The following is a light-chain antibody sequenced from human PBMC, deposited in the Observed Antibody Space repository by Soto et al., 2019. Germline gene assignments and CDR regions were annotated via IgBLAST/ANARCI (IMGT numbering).Light chain of an antibody. V-gene: IGKV3-20*01. J-gene: IGKJ1*01. CDR1: QSVSSTY. Sequence: IVLTQCPATLSLSPGERAILSCRASQSVSSTYLAWYQQKPGQAPRLLIYGASSRATGIPDRFSGSGSGTDFTLTISRLEPEDFAVYYCQQYGSSPPWTFGQGTKVDI. CDR3: QQYGSSPPWT. CDR2: GAS.